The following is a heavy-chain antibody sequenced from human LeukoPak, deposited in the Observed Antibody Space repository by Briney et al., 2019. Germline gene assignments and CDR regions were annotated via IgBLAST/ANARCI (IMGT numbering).Heavy chain of an antibody. V-gene: IGHV4-59*01. Sequence: PSETPSLTCTVSGGSISSYYWSWIRQPPGKGLEWIGYIYYSGSTNYNPSLKSRVTISVDTSKNQFSLKLSSVTAADTAVYYCAKFAGSGSYFDWGQGTPVTVSS. CDR2: IYYSGST. CDR1: GGSISSYY. CDR3: AKFAGSGSYFD. J-gene: IGHJ4*02. D-gene: IGHD3-10*01.